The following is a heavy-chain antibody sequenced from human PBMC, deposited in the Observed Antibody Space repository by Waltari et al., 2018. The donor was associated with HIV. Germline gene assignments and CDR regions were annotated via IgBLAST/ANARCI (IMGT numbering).Heavy chain of an antibody. CDR3: ARDSRGTSWSLNWCDP. J-gene: IGHJ5*02. D-gene: IGHD6-13*01. Sequence: EVQLVDSGGGLVKPGGSLRLSCAASGFTFSDYSMNWVRQSPGKGREGGGSISCSGSCIYYADSVKRRMTSSRDKAQNSMYLQRNNLRADDSAMYYCARDSRGTSWSLNWCDPGGQGTLVTVSS. CDR1: GFTFSDYS. CDR2: ISCSGSCI. V-gene: IGHV3-21*02.